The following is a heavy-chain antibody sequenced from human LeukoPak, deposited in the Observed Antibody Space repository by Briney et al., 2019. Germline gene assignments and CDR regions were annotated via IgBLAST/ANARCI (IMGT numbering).Heavy chain of an antibody. CDR1: GYSISSGYY. CDR3: ARVGGGWYNY. V-gene: IGHV4-38-2*01. D-gene: IGHD6-19*01. Sequence: PSETLSLTCAVSGYSISSGYYWGWIRQPPGKGLEWIGSIYHSESTYYNPSLKSRVTISVDTSKNQFSLKLSSVTAADTAVYYCARVGGGWYNYWGQGTLVTVSS. J-gene: IGHJ4*02. CDR2: IYHSEST.